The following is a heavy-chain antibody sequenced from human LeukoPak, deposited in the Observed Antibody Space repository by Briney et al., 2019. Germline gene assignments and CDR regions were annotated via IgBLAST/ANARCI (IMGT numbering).Heavy chain of an antibody. CDR3: ARLGGNQVLYYFDY. D-gene: IGHD1-14*01. V-gene: IGHV4-39*01. CDR1: GGSISSSSYY. J-gene: IGHJ4*02. CDR2: IYYSGST. Sequence: SETLSLTCTVSGGSISSSSYYWGWIRQPPGKGLEWIGSIYYSGSTYYNPSLKSRVTISVDTSKDQFSLKVSSVTAADTAVYYCARLGGNQVLYYFDYWGQGTLVTVSS.